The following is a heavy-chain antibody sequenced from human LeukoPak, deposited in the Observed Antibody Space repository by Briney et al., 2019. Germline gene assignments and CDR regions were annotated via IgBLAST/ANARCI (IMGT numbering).Heavy chain of an antibody. Sequence: PGRSLRLSCAASGFTFSSYAMHWVRQAPGKGLEWVAVISYDGSNKYYADSVKGRFTISRDNSKNTLYLQMNSLRAEDTAVYYCAREGLGPTFSAWFDPWGQGTLVIVPS. D-gene: IGHD1-26*01. CDR2: ISYDGSNK. CDR1: GFTFSSYA. J-gene: IGHJ5*02. V-gene: IGHV3-30*04. CDR3: AREGLGPTFSAWFDP.